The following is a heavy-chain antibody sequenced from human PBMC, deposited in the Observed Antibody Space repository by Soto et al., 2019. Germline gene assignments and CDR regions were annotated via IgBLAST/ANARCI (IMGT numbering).Heavy chain of an antibody. V-gene: IGHV1-8*01. J-gene: IGHJ6*02. D-gene: IGHD6-13*01. CDR3: ARGLYGNSWLYYYYGMDV. CDR1: GYTFTSYD. CDR2: MNPNSGNT. Sequence: GASVKVSCKASGYTFTSYDINWVRQATGQGLEWMGWMNPNSGNTGYAQKFQGRVTMTRNTSISTAYMELSSLRSEDTAVYYCARGLYGNSWLYYYYGMDVWGQGTTVTVSS.